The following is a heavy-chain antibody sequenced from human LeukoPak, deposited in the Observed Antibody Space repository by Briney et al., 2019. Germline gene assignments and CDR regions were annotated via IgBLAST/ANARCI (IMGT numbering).Heavy chain of an antibody. CDR2: IIPIFGTA. CDR3: ARDKSGSYYPRWVFDY. D-gene: IGHD1-26*01. J-gene: IGHJ4*02. Sequence: ASVKVSCEASGGTFSTYAISWVRQAPGQGLEWMGGIIPIFGTANYAQKFQGRVTITADESTSTAYMQLSSLRSEDTAVYYCARDKSGSYYPRWVFDYWGQGTLVTVSS. CDR1: GGTFSTYA. V-gene: IGHV1-69*13.